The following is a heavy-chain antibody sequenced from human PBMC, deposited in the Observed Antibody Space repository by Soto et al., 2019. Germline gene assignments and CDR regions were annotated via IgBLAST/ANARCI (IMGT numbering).Heavy chain of an antibody. CDR1: GYTLTELS. Sequence: ASVKASCKVSGYTLTELSMHWVRQAPGKGLEWMGGFDPEDGETIYAQKFQGRVTMTEDTSTDTAYMELSSLRSEDTAVYYCATLWLRYGEYLYFDCWCKGTLVTVSS. CDR3: ATLWLRYGEYLYFDC. J-gene: IGHJ4*02. CDR2: FDPEDGET. D-gene: IGHD4-17*01. V-gene: IGHV1-24*01.